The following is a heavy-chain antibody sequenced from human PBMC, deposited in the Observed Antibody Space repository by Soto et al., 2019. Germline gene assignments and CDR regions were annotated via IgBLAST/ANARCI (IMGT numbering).Heavy chain of an antibody. CDR2: VIPTLGTT. V-gene: IGHV1-69*01. CDR3: ARLGHPGH. J-gene: IGHJ4*02. Sequence: QGQPVQSGAEVKKPGSSVKVSCTASGGSLRNSVISWVRRAPAQRLEWMGGVIPTLGTTNYAQEFQGRVTMTADEATSTAYMDFSSLSPDDTAVYYCARLGHPGHWGPGTLVIVSS. CDR1: GGSLRNSV.